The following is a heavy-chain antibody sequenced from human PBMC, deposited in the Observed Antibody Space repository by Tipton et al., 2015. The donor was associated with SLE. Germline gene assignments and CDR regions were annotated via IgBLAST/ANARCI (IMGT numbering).Heavy chain of an antibody. CDR3: ARSPRPSDAFDI. CDR1: GFTVSDNY. V-gene: IGHV3-66*02. Sequence: SLRPSCAASGFTVSDNYMNWVRQAPGKGLEWVSVLYSGGRTYYADSVKGRFTISRDNSKNTIDLHMYSLRAEDTAVYFCARSPRPSDAFDIWGLGTMVTVSS. D-gene: IGHD6-6*01. J-gene: IGHJ3*02. CDR2: LYSGGRT.